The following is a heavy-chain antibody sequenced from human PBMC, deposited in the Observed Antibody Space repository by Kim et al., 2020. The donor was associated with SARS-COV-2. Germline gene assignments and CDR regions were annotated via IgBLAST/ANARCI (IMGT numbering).Heavy chain of an antibody. CDR2: INPSGGST. V-gene: IGHV1-46*01. D-gene: IGHD2-21*02. CDR3: ARDHIVVVTAIPLGHYYYYGMDV. J-gene: IGHJ6*02. CDR1: GYTFTSYY. Sequence: ASVKVSCKASGYTFTSYYMHWVRQAPGQGLEWMGIINPSGGSTSYAQKFQGRVTMTRDTSTSTVYMELSSLRSEDTAVYYCARDHIVVVTAIPLGHYYYYGMDVWGQGTTVTVSS.